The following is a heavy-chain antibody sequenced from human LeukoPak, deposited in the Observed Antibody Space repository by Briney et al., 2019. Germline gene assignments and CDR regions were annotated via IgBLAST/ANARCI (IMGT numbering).Heavy chain of an antibody. D-gene: IGHD3-22*01. J-gene: IGHJ4*02. V-gene: IGHV4-39*01. CDR1: GGSISSYY. Sequence: SETLSLTCTVSGGSISSYYWGWIRQPPGKGLEWIGTIYYSGSTYYNPSLKTRVTISVDTSKKQFSLKLSSVTAADTAVYYCARHLFGSGYYPDYWGQGTLVTVSS. CDR3: ARHLFGSGYYPDY. CDR2: IYYSGST.